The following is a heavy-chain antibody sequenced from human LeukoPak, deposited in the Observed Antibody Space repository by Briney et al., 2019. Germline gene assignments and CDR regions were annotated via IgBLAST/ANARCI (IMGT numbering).Heavy chain of an antibody. CDR1: GYSISSNNW. CDR2: SHYSGSA. V-gene: IGHV4-28*01. J-gene: IGHJ1*01. Sequence: SDTLSHTCGVSGYSISSNNWWGWIRQPPGKGLEWIEYSHYSGSAYYNPSLKSRVTMSVDTSKNQFSLKLNSVTAVDTAVYYCASRMYGSSGRYFHHWGQGTLVIVSS. CDR3: ASRMYGSSGRYFHH. D-gene: IGHD6-13*01.